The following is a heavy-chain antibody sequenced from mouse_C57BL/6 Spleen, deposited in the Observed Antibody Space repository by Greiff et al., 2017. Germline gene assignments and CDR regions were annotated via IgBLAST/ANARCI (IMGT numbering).Heavy chain of an antibody. D-gene: IGHD1-1*01. Sequence: VHVKQSGPELVKPGASVKISCKASGYSFTGYYMNWVKQSPEKSLEWIGEINPSTGGTTYNQKFKAKATLTVDKSSSTAYMQLKSLTSEDSAVYYCARWGTVVARDYWGQGTTLTVSS. CDR3: ARWGTVVARDY. V-gene: IGHV1-42*01. CDR1: GYSFTGYY. CDR2: INPSTGGT. J-gene: IGHJ2*01.